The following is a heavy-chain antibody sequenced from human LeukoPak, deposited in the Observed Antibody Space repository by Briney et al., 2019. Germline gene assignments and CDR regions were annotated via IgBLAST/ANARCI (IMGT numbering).Heavy chain of an antibody. D-gene: IGHD3-3*01. CDR1: GGTFSSYA. J-gene: IGHJ5*02. CDR3: ARAQNYDFWSSFDP. V-gene: IGHV1-69*05. Sequence: SVKVSCKASGGTFSSYAISWVRQAPGQGLEWMGGIIPIFGTANYAQKFQGRVPITTDESTSTAYMELSSLRSEDTAVYYCARAQNYDFWSSFDPWGQGTLVTVSS. CDR2: IIPIFGTA.